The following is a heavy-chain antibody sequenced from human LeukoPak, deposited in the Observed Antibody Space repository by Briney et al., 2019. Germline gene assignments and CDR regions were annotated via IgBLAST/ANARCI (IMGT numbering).Heavy chain of an antibody. D-gene: IGHD6-13*01. V-gene: IGHV3-9*01. Sequence: GGSLRLSCAASGFTFDDYAMHWVRQAPGKGLEWVSGISWNSGSIGYADSVKGRFTISRDNAKNSLYLQMNSLRAEDTAVYYCAREYSSSWYDWVYWGQGTLVTVSS. CDR2: ISWNSGSI. CDR3: AREYSSSWYDWVY. CDR1: GFTFDDYA. J-gene: IGHJ4*02.